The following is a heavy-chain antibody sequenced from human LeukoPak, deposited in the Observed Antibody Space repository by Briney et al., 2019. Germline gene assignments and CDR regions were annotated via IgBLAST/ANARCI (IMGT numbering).Heavy chain of an antibody. Sequence: PGGSLRLSCGVSGFSFDNYAMHWVRQAPGKGLEWVAFIRYDGNNKYYADSVKGRFTVSRDNSKNTLYLQMNSLRAEDTAVYYCAKDRVLRFVEWLLYRFDYWGQGTLVTVSS. V-gene: IGHV3-30*02. D-gene: IGHD3-3*01. CDR3: AKDRVLRFVEWLLYRFDY. CDR2: IRYDGNNK. CDR1: GFSFDNYA. J-gene: IGHJ4*02.